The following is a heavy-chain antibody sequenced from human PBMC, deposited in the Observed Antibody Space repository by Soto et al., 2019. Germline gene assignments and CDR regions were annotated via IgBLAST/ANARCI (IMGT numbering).Heavy chain of an antibody. CDR1: GGSVSTGGSVTSGGYY. CDR3: ARIPVDTSMIYWLDP. Sequence: PSETLSLTCTVSGGSVSTGGSVTSGGYYWSWIRQPPGKGLEWIGYIYYSGNTNYNPSLKSRVIISVDTSKNLFSLKLTSVTAADTAVYYCARIPVDTSMIYWLDPWGQGTLVTVSS. V-gene: IGHV4-61*08. D-gene: IGHD5-18*01. CDR2: IYYSGNT. J-gene: IGHJ5*02.